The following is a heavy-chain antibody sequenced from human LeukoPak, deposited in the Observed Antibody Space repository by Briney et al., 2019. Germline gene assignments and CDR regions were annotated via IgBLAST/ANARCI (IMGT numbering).Heavy chain of an antibody. CDR1: EFTFSSYW. Sequence: GGSLRLSRAASEFTFSSYWMSWVRQDPGKGLEGVASIKQDGSEKYYVDSVKGRVTISRDNAKNSLYLQLNSLTAEDTAVYYCARVFGAGYSDYWGQGTLVTVPS. J-gene: IGHJ4*02. D-gene: IGHD4/OR15-4a*01. CDR3: ARVFGAGYSDY. V-gene: IGHV3-7*01. CDR2: IKQDGSEK.